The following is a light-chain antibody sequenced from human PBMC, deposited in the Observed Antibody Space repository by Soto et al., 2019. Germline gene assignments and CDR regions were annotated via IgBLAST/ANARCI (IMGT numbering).Light chain of an antibody. V-gene: IGKV1D-12*01. CDR3: QQANSFPLT. CDR1: QDISRW. Sequence: DIPMTQSPSSVSASVGDRVTITCRASQDISRWLTWYQQKPGKAPEILIYAASSLHSGVPSRFSGSGSGTDFTLTISSLQPEDFATYYCQQANSFPLTFGGGTKVEIK. CDR2: AAS. J-gene: IGKJ4*01.